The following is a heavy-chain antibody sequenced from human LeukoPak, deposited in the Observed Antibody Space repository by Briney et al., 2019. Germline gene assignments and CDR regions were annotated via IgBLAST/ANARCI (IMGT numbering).Heavy chain of an antibody. J-gene: IGHJ3*02. CDR1: GGSISGYY. D-gene: IGHD3-22*01. CDR3: ARSGDYYDSSGYFSWTFDI. Sequence: SETLSLTCTVSGGSISGYYWSWIRQPPGKGLEWIGYIYYSGSTNYNPSLKSRVTISVDTSKNQFSLKLSSVTAADTAVYYCARSGDYYDSSGYFSWTFDIWGQGTMVTVSS. V-gene: IGHV4-59*01. CDR2: IYYSGST.